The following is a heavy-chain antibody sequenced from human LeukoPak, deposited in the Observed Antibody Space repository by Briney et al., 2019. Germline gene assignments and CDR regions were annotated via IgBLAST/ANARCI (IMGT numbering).Heavy chain of an antibody. Sequence: GASVKVSCKASGGTFSSYAISWVRQAPGQGLEWMGGIIPIFGTANYAQKFQGRVTITTDESTSTAYMELSSLRSEDTAVYYCARDGCSSTSCYMHWFDPWGQGTLVTVFS. V-gene: IGHV1-69*05. J-gene: IGHJ5*02. CDR3: ARDGCSSTSCYMHWFDP. D-gene: IGHD2-2*02. CDR2: IIPIFGTA. CDR1: GGTFSSYA.